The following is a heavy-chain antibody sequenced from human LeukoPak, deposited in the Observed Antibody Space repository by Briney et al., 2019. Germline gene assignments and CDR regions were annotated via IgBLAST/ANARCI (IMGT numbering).Heavy chain of an antibody. J-gene: IGHJ5*02. Sequence: PSETLSLTCTVSGGSISSSSYYWGWIRQPPGKGLEWIGSIYYSGSTYYNPSLKSRVTISVDTSKNQFSLKLSSVTAADTAVYYCAREGYYDSSGYEVRFDPWGQGTLVTVSS. V-gene: IGHV4-39*07. CDR2: IYYSGST. CDR1: GGSISSSSYY. CDR3: AREGYYDSSGYEVRFDP. D-gene: IGHD3-22*01.